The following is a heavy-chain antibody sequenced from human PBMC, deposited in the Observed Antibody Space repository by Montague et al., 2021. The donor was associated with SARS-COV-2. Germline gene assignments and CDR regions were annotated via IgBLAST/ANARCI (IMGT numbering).Heavy chain of an antibody. CDR1: GGSFSGYC. CDR3: ARMIVQHAGMDV. V-gene: IGHV4-34*01. CDR2: VTHRGNT. D-gene: IGHD3-22*01. Sequence: SETLSLTCAVYGGSFSGYCWSWIRQPPGKGLEWIGEVTHRGNTNYNPSLKSPVTISLDTSNNHFSLKLSSVTAADTAVYYCARMIVQHAGMDVWGQGTTVTVSS. J-gene: IGHJ6*02.